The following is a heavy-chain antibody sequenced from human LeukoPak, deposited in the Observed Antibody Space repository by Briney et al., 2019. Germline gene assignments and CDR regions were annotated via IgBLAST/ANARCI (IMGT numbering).Heavy chain of an antibody. D-gene: IGHD5-18*01. J-gene: IGHJ3*02. CDR2: IIPIFGTA. Sequence: SVKVSCKASGGTFSSYAISWVRQAPGQGLEWMGGIIPIFGTANYAQKFQGRVTITADKSTSTAYMELSSLRSEDTAVYYCARARGYSYGYGAFDIWGQGTMVTVSS. CDR1: GGTFSSYA. V-gene: IGHV1-69*06. CDR3: ARARGYSYGYGAFDI.